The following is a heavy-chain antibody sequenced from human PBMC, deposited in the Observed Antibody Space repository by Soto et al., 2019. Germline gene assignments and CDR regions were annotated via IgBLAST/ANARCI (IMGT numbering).Heavy chain of an antibody. CDR3: AKESGITIFGVVIMNGWFDP. V-gene: IGHV3-23*01. J-gene: IGHJ5*02. CDR1: GFTFSSYA. D-gene: IGHD3-3*01. Sequence: GGSLRLSCAASGFTFSSYAMSWVRQAPGKGLEWVSAISGSGGSTYYADSVKGRFTISRDNSKNTLYLQMNSLRAEDTAVYYCAKESGITIFGVVIMNGWFDPWGQGTLVTVSS. CDR2: ISGSGGST.